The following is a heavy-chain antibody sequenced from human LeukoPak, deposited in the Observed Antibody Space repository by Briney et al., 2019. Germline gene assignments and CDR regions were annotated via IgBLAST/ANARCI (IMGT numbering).Heavy chain of an antibody. D-gene: IGHD5-18*01. CDR2: INPNNDDT. Sequence: SVKVSCKASGYTFTDYYMHWVRQAPGQGLEWMGWINPNNDDTNYAQKFQGRVTMTRDTSISTAYMELSRLTSDDTAVHYCARRGSGYGYDYWGQGTLVTVSS. V-gene: IGHV1-2*02. J-gene: IGHJ4*02. CDR3: ARRGSGYGYDY. CDR1: GYTFTDYY.